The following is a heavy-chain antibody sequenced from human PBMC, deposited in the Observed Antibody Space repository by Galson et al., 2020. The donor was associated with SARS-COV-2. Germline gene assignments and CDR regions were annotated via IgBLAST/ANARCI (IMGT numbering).Heavy chain of an antibody. CDR2: IWYDGSNK. Sequence: QAGGSLRLSCAASGFTFSSYGMHWVRQAPGEGLEWVAVIWYDGSNKYYADSVKGRFTISRDNSKNTLYLQMNSLRAEDTAVYYCAKARGYDILTGKVVGGMDVWGQGTTVTVAS. V-gene: IGHV3-33*06. D-gene: IGHD3-9*01. J-gene: IGHJ6*02. CDR3: AKARGYDILTGKVVGGMDV. CDR1: GFTFSSYG.